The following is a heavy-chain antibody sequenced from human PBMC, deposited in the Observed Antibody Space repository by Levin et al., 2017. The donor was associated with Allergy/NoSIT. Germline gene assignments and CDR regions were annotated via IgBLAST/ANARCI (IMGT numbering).Heavy chain of an antibody. CDR2: ISSSSSYI. CDR1: GFTFSSYS. D-gene: IGHD2-15*01. CDR3: ARDAPLYCSGGSCLAFGMDV. Sequence: PGGSLRLSCAASGFTFSSYSMNWVRQAPGKGLEWVSSISSSSSYIYYADSVKGRFTISRDNAKNSLYLQMNSLRAEDTAVYYCARDAPLYCSGGSCLAFGMDVWGQGTTVTVSS. J-gene: IGHJ6*02. V-gene: IGHV3-21*01.